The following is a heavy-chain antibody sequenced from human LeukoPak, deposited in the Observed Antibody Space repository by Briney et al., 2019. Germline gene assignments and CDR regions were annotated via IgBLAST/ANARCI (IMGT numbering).Heavy chain of an antibody. CDR1: GGSISSGSYY. CDR2: IYTSGST. CDR3: AREVMAAAGTRGGNFDY. V-gene: IGHV4-61*02. D-gene: IGHD6-13*01. J-gene: IGHJ4*02. Sequence: KPSQTLSLTCTVSGGSISSGSYYWSWIRQPAGKGLEWIGRIYTSGSTNYNPSLKSRVTISVDTSKNQFSPKLSSVTAADTAVYYCAREVMAAAGTRGGNFDYWGQGTLVTVSS.